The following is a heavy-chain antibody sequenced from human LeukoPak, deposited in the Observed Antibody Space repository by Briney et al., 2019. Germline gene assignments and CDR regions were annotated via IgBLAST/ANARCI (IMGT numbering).Heavy chain of an antibody. D-gene: IGHD2-2*01. CDR2: IIPIFGTA. V-gene: IGHV1-69*13. CDR3: AREGDSTSWVVY. CDR1: GGTFSSYA. Sequence: ASVKVSCKASGGTFSSYAISWVRQAPGQGLEWMGGIIPIFGTANYAQKFQGRVTITADESTSTAYMELSSLRSEDTAVYYCAREGDSTSWVVYWGEGTLVTVS. J-gene: IGHJ4*02.